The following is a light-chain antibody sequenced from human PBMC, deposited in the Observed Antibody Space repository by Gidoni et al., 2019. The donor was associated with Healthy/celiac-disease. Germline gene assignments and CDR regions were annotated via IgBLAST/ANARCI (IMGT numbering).Light chain of an antibody. CDR3: QQRSNWPPIT. CDR1: QSVSSY. Sequence: EILLTQSPATLSLSPGERATLSCRASQSVSSYLAWYQQKPGQAPRLLIYDASNRATGIPARFRGSGSGTDFTLTISSLEPEDFAVYYCQQRSNWPPITFGQXTRLEIK. CDR2: DAS. J-gene: IGKJ5*01. V-gene: IGKV3-11*01.